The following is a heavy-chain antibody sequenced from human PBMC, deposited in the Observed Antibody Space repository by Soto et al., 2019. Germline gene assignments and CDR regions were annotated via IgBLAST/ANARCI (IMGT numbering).Heavy chain of an antibody. CDR2: ISYGGTT. CDR3: TRDRASGYDYGNYYYMDV. V-gene: IGHV3-49*04. D-gene: IGHD5-12*01. Sequence: GGSLRLCCAASGLTFCSYAMHWVRQAPGKGLEWVAVISYGGTTEYAASVKGRFTISRDDSKSIAYLQMNSLKTEDTAVYYCTRDRASGYDYGNYYYMDVWGKGTTVTVSS. J-gene: IGHJ6*03. CDR1: GLTFCSYA.